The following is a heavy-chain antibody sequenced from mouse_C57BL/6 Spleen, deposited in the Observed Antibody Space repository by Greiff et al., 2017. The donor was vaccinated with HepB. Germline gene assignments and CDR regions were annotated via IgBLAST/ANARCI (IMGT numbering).Heavy chain of an antibody. CDR1: GYTFTSYG. CDR3: ARLAYYSNYVGYFDV. D-gene: IGHD2-5*01. J-gene: IGHJ1*03. V-gene: IGHV1-81*01. Sequence: QVQLKESGAELARPGASVKLSCKASGYTFTSYGISWVKQRTGQGLEWIGEIYPRSGNTYYNEKFKSKATLTVDKSSSTAYMQLSSLTSEDSAVYYCARLAYYSNYVGYFDVWGTGTTVTVSS. CDR2: IYPRSGNT.